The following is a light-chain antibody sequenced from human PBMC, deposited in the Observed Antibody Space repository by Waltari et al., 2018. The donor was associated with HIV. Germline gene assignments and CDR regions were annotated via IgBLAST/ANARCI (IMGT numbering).Light chain of an antibody. V-gene: IGLV8-61*01. CDR2: HTH. CDR1: YVQASASSH. Sequence: QTVVTQESPFRVTRGDTITLTCRSSYVQASASSHTTSYQRTAGQAPRSLIYHTHTRSSGVPDRFSGSILGNSAALTITGAQADDESDYYCALYMGSGILWVFGGGTKLTVL. CDR3: ALYMGSGILWV. J-gene: IGLJ3*02.